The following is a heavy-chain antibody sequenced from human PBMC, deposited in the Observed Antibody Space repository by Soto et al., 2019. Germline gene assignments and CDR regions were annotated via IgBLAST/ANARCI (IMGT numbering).Heavy chain of an antibody. V-gene: IGHV1-18*01. CDR2: ISAYNGNT. J-gene: IGHJ4*02. CDR1: GYTFSNYG. CDR3: ARDLVPGYTGFSDY. D-gene: IGHD5-12*01. Sequence: VKVSCKTSGYTFSNYGINWVRQAPGRGLEWMGWISAYNGNTNFAQKLQGRVSLTTDTSSTTAYMELRSLTSDDTAVYYCARDLVPGYTGFSDYWGQGTLVTV.